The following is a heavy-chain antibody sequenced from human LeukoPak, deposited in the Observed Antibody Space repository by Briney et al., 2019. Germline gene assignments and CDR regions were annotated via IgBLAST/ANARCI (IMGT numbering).Heavy chain of an antibody. V-gene: IGHV4-38-2*02. CDR1: RYSISSGYY. Sequence: PSETLSHTCADPRYSISSGYYWGWIPQPPGKGLEWFGTNYKRGGTYYKPSLKSRVTISVDTSKNQFSLKLSSVTAADTAVYYCARDQGDYYYYYGMDVWGKGTTVTVSS. CDR2: NYKRGGT. D-gene: IGHD3-16*01. J-gene: IGHJ6*04. CDR3: ARDQGDYYYYYGMDV.